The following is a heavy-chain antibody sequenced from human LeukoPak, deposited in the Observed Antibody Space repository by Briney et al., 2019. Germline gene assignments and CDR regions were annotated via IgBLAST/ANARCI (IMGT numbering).Heavy chain of an antibody. Sequence: ASVKVSCKASGYMFTSYNMQWVRQAPGQGLEWMGMVSSSGANTKYAQKFRGRVTMTSDTSTSTVCMELSSLISDDTAVYYCARDQHYATDYWGQGTPVTVCS. CDR2: VSSSGANT. J-gene: IGHJ4*02. CDR1: GYMFTSYN. D-gene: IGHD2-2*01. CDR3: ARDQHYATDY. V-gene: IGHV1-46*03.